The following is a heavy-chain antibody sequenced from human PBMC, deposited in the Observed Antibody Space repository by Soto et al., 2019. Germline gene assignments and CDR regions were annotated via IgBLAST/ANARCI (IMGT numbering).Heavy chain of an antibody. CDR2: IIPISDTT. CDR1: GGTFSSYA. CDR3: ARSQGSSTSLEIYYYYYYGMDV. J-gene: IGHJ6*02. D-gene: IGHD2-2*01. Sequence: ASVKVSCKASGGTFSSYAIRWVRQAPGQGLEWMGGIIPISDTTNYAQKFQGRVTITADESTSTAYMELSSLRSEDTAVYYCARSQGSSTSLEIYYYYYYGMDVWGQGTTVTSP. V-gene: IGHV1-69*13.